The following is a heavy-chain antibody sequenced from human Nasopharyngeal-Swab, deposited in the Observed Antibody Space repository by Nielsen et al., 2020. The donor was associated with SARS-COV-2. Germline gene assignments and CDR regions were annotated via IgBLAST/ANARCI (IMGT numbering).Heavy chain of an antibody. J-gene: IGHJ4*02. CDR3: AREPRYYDYVWGSYRYGYFDC. V-gene: IGHV1-46*01. CDR1: GYTFTSYY. Sequence: ASVQVTCNASGYTFTSYYMHWLRQAPRQGLEWMGIINPSGGSTSYAQKFQGRVTMTRDTSTSTVYMELSSLRSEDTAVYYCAREPRYYDYVWGSYRYGYFDCWGQGTLVTVSS. D-gene: IGHD3-16*02. CDR2: INPSGGST.